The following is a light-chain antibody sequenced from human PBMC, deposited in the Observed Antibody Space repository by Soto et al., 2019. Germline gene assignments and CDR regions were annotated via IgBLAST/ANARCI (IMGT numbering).Light chain of an antibody. CDR3: CSYAGSNALV. J-gene: IGLJ2*01. Sequence: QSVLTQPASVSGSPGQSITISCTGTSSDVGGYNLVSWYQQHPGKAPKLIIYEGSEWSSGVSNRFSGSKSGNTASLTISGLQAEDEAYYYCCSYAGSNALVFGGGTKVTVL. CDR1: SSDVGGYNL. V-gene: IGLV2-23*01. CDR2: EGS.